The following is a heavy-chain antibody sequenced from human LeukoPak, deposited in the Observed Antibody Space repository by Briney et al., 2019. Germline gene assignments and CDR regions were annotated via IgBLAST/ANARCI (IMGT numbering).Heavy chain of an antibody. D-gene: IGHD3-3*01. Sequence: SETLSLTCTVSGGSISSCYWSWIRQPPGKGMEWTGYIYYSGSTNYNPSLKSRVTISVDTSKNQFSLKLSSVTAADTAVYYCARLYYDFWSGYYFFDYWGQGTLVTVSS. CDR3: ARLYYDFWSGYYFFDY. CDR2: IYYSGST. V-gene: IGHV4-59*08. CDR1: GGSISSCY. J-gene: IGHJ4*02.